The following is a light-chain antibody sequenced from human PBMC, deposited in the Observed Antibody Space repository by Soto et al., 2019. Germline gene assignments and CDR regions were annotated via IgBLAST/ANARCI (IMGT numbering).Light chain of an antibody. Sequence: QSALTQPASVSGSPGQSITISCAGTSSDIGAYNYVSWYQQHPDKAPKLMIYEVTNRPSGISNRFSASRSGNTASLSISGLQAEDEADYYCSSYSSAIAFVFGAGTKVTVL. CDR3: SSYSSAIAFV. CDR1: SSDIGAYNY. V-gene: IGLV2-14*01. J-gene: IGLJ1*01. CDR2: EVT.